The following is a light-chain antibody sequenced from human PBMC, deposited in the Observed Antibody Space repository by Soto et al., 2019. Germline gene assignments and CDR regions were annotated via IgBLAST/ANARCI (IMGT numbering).Light chain of an antibody. J-gene: IGKJ1*01. CDR1: QSVSSY. V-gene: IGKV3-11*01. CDR2: DAS. CDR3: QQRSSWPPWT. Sequence: EVVLTQSPATLSLSPGERAPLSCRASQSVSSYLAWYQQKPGQAPRLLIYDASNRVTGIPARFSASGSGTDFTLTISGLEPEDFAVDYCQQRSSWPPWTCGQGPKMEIK.